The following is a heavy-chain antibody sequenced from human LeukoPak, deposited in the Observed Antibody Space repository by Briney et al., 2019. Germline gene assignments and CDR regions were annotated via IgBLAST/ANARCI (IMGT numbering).Heavy chain of an antibody. V-gene: IGHV4-59*08. Sequence: SETLSLTCTVSGGTISSYYWNWIRQPPGKGLEWIGYVHYSGSTKYNPSLKSRVTISVDTSKNQFSLKLSSVTAADTAVYYCARWYGSGWAFDYWGQGTLVTVSS. J-gene: IGHJ4*02. D-gene: IGHD6-19*01. CDR2: VHYSGST. CDR1: GGTISSYY. CDR3: ARWYGSGWAFDY.